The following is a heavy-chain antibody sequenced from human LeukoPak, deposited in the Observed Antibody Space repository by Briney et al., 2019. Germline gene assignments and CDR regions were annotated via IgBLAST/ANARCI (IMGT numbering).Heavy chain of an antibody. CDR1: GYTFTSYG. CDR3: ARMVGGRYFWEGRVGWYFGY. CDR2: ISAYNGNT. J-gene: IGHJ4*02. V-gene: IGHV1-18*01. Sequence: ASVKVSCKASGYTFTSYGISWVRQAPGQGLEWMGWISAYNGNTNYAQKLQGRVTMTTDTSTSTAYMELRSLRPDDTAVYYCARMVGGRYFWEGRVGWYFGYWGQGTLVTVSS. D-gene: IGHD6-19*01.